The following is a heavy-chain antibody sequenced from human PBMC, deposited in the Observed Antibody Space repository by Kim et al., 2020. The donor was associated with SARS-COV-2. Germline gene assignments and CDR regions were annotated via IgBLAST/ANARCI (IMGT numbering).Heavy chain of an antibody. CDR2: VSYDGRNP. CDR3: VKEAAFTTIVVDYYFDY. V-gene: IGHV3-30*18. D-gene: IGHD3-22*01. J-gene: IGHJ4*02. Sequence: GGSLRLSCVASGFTFSNYGMHWVRQAPGKGLEWVGIVSYDGRNPKYAGSVEGRFTISRDNSKNTLFLQMNSLRTEDTALYYCVKEAAFTTIVVDYYFDYWGQGTLVTVSS. CDR1: GFTFSNYG.